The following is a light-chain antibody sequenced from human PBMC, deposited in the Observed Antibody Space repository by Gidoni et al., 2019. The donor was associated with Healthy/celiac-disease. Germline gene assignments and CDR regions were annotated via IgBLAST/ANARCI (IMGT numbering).Light chain of an antibody. CDR3: NSRDSSGNHPVV. V-gene: IGLV3-19*01. J-gene: IGLJ2*01. CDR2: GKN. Sequence: SSELTQDPAVSVALGQTVRITCQGDSLRSYYASWYQQKPGQAPVLVIYGKNNRPSGIPDRFSGSSSGNTASLTITRAQAEDEADYYCNSRDSSGNHPVVFGGRTKLTVL. CDR1: SLRSYY.